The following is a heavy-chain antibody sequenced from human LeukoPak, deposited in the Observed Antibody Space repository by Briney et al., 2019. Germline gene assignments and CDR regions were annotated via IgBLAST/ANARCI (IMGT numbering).Heavy chain of an antibody. CDR2: ISWNSGSI. Sequence: GGSLRLSCAASGFTFDDYAMHWVRQAPGKGLEWVSGISWNSGSIGYADSVKGRFTISRDNAKNSLYLQMNSLRAEDTALYYCAKDNKDSDFWSGYYPGYMDVWGKGTTVTVSS. J-gene: IGHJ6*03. V-gene: IGHV3-9*01. CDR3: AKDNKDSDFWSGYYPGYMDV. D-gene: IGHD3-3*01. CDR1: GFTFDDYA.